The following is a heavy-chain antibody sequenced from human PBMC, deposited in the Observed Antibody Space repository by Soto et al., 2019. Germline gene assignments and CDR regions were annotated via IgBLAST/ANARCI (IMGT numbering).Heavy chain of an antibody. CDR1: GFTFSSYG. D-gene: IGHD5-12*01. Sequence: QVQLVESGGGVVQPGRSLRLSCAASGFTFSSYGMHWVRQAPGKGLEGVAVISYDGSNKYYADSVKGRFTISRDNSKNTLYLQMNSLRAEDTAVYYCAKVRDGYNYGYWGQGTLVTVSS. V-gene: IGHV3-30*18. J-gene: IGHJ4*02. CDR2: ISYDGSNK. CDR3: AKVRDGYNYGY.